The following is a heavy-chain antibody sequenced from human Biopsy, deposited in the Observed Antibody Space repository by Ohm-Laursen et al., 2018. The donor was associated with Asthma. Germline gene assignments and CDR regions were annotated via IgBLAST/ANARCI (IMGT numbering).Heavy chain of an antibody. CDR1: GGTFNTYV. CDR2: INSVFGTT. D-gene: IGHD2-2*01. J-gene: IGHJ4*02. V-gene: IGHV1-69*01. CDR3: ARKAGPCISRTCYSLDF. Sequence: SSVKVSCKSLGGTFNTYVIGWVRQAPGQGLEWMGGINSVFGTTTYPQKFQDRVTITADDSTSTVYMELSSLRSEDTTVYYCARKAGPCISRTCYSLDFWGQGTLVTVSS.